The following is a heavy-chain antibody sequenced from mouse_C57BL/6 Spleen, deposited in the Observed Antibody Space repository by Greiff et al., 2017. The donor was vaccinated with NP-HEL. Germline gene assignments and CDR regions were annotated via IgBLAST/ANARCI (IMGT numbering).Heavy chain of an antibody. Sequence: VQLQQPGAELVKPGASVKLSCKASGYTFTSYWMHWVKQRPGQGLEWIGMIHPNSGSTNYNAKFKRKATMTVDKTSITAYMQLSSLTSEDSAVYYCARFGYYGSDYWGKGTTLTVSS. J-gene: IGHJ2*01. CDR1: GYTFTSYW. V-gene: IGHV1-64*01. D-gene: IGHD1-1*01. CDR3: ARFGYYGSDY. CDR2: IHPNSGST.